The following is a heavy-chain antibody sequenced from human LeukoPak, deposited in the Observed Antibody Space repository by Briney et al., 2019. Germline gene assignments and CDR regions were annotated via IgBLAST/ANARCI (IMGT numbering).Heavy chain of an antibody. J-gene: IGHJ4*02. CDR1: GGSISSYY. Sequence: SETLSLTCTVSGGSISSYYWSWIRQPPGKGLEWIGYIYYSGSTNYNPSLKSRVTISVDTSKNQFSLKLSSVTAADTAAYYCARGSYSYGLLVIDYWGQGTLVTVSS. CDR3: ARGSYSYGLLVIDY. D-gene: IGHD5-18*01. CDR2: IYYSGST. V-gene: IGHV4-59*01.